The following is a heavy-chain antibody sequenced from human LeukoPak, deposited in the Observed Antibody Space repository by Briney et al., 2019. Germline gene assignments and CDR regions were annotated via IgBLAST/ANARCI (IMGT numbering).Heavy chain of an antibody. CDR2: MNPNSGNT. D-gene: IGHD3-22*01. CDR3: ARANSGYYYSARVPEDAFDI. CDR1: GYTFTNYD. Sequence: ASVKVSCKASGYTFTNYDINWVRQATGQGLEWMGWMNPNSGNTGYAQKFQGRVTIIRNTSISTAYMELSSVTAADTAVYYCARANSGYYYSARVPEDAFDIWGQGTMVTVSS. V-gene: IGHV1-8*02. J-gene: IGHJ3*02.